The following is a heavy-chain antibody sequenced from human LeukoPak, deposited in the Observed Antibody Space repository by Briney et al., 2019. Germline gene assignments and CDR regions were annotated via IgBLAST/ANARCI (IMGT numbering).Heavy chain of an antibody. Sequence: GGSLRLSCAASGLTFSSYSMNWVRQAPGKGLEWVSSISSSSSYIYYADSVKGRFTISRDNAKNSLHLQMNSLRAEDTAVYYCARDLARIAAAGYDYWGQGTLVTVSS. CDR3: ARDLARIAAAGYDY. D-gene: IGHD6-13*01. CDR2: ISSSSSYI. V-gene: IGHV3-21*01. J-gene: IGHJ4*02. CDR1: GLTFSSYS.